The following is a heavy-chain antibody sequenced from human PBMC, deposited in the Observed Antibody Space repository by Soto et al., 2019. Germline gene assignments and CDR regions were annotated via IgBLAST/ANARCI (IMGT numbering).Heavy chain of an antibody. CDR2: IHPSSGYT. Sequence: QVQLVQSGAEVKKPGASVKVSCKASGYTFTSYYMNWVRQAPGQGLAWLGIIHPSSGYTTYAQWFLGRVTMTSDTSTSTVHMELGSLTSEDTAVYYCARGGGIVVVTAPDDHWGQGTLVTVSS. J-gene: IGHJ4*02. V-gene: IGHV1-46*03. CDR3: ARGGGIVVVTAPDDH. CDR1: GYTFTSYY. D-gene: IGHD2-21*02.